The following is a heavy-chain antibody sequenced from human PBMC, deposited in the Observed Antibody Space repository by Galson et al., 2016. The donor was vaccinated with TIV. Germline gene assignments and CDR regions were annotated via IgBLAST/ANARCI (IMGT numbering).Heavy chain of an antibody. CDR1: GYSFTVYR. CDR3: TRGGGGAYTFDAFDI. CDR2: IHPQNGGA. D-gene: IGHD2/OR15-2a*01. V-gene: IGHV1-2*02. Sequence: SVKVSCKASGYSFTVYRVHWVRQAPGQGLEWMGWIHPQNGGANYAQKFQGRVTLTRDTSISTVYMELRRLKSDDTAVYFCTRGGGGAYTFDAFDICGQGTMVTVSS. J-gene: IGHJ3*02.